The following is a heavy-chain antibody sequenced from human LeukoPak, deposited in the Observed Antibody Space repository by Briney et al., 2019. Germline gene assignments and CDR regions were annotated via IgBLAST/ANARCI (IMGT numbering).Heavy chain of an antibody. D-gene: IGHD3-16*01. V-gene: IGHV3-53*01. CDR3: ARALGASRFDY. Sequence: PWGSLRLSCAASGFTVSSNYMSWVRPAPGKGLEWVSVIYSGCSTYYADSVKGRFTISRDDSKNTLYLQMNSLRAEDTAVYYCARALGASRFDYWGQGTLVTVSS. J-gene: IGHJ4*02. CDR1: GFTVSSNY. CDR2: IYSGCST.